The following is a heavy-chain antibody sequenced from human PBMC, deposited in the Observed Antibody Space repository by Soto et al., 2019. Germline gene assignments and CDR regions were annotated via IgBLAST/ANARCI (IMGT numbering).Heavy chain of an antibody. CDR3: ARVGVVGATTSYYYYYGMDV. CDR2: MNPNSGNT. Sequence: QVQLVQSGAEVKKPGASVKVSCKASGYTFTSYDINWVRQATGQGLEWMGWMNPNSGNTGYAQKSQGRVTMTRNTSISTAYMELSSLRSEDTAVYYCARVGVVGATTSYYYYYGMDVWGQGTTVTVSS. V-gene: IGHV1-8*01. CDR1: GYTFTSYD. J-gene: IGHJ6*02. D-gene: IGHD1-26*01.